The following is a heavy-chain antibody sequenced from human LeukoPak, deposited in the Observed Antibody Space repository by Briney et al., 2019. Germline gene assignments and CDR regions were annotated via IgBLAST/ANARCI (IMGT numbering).Heavy chain of an antibody. Sequence: SETLSLTCNVSGSSITAFYWSWIRQSPGKGLEWIGSFQYGGNSKYNPSLKSRVAMSVDTSKRQLSLRLTSVTAADTAVYYCARDRTNYGSGSVWAYYYYGIDVWGQGTTVTVSS. D-gene: IGHD3-10*01. J-gene: IGHJ6*02. CDR3: ARDRTNYGSGSVWAYYYYGIDV. CDR2: FQYGGNS. V-gene: IGHV4-59*01. CDR1: GSSITAFY.